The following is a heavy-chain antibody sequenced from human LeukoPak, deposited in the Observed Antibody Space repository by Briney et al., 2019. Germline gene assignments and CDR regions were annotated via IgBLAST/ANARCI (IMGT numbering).Heavy chain of an antibody. CDR3: TTDRVHYDILN. J-gene: IGHJ4*02. D-gene: IGHD3-9*01. Sequence: KPGGSLRLSCAASGFTFSSYSMNWVRQAPGKGLEWVGRIKSKTDGGTTDYAAPVKGRFTISRDDSKNTLYLQMNSLKTEDTAVYYCTTDRVHYDILNGGQGTLVTVSS. V-gene: IGHV3-15*01. CDR1: GFTFSSYS. CDR2: IKSKTDGGTT.